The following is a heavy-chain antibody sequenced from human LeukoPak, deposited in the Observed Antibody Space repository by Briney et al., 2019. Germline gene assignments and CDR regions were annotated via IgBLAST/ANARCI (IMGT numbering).Heavy chain of an antibody. J-gene: IGHJ6*03. CDR1: GFTFSSYS. CDR3: ARAYCGGDCRNYYYYYYMDV. CDR2: ISSSSSYI. V-gene: IGHV3-21*01. D-gene: IGHD2-21*02. Sequence: GGSLRLSCAASGFTFSSYSMNWVRQAPGKGLEWVSSISSSSSYIYYAGSVKGRFTISRDNAKNSLYLQMNSLRAEDTAVYYCARAYCGGDCRNYYYYYYMDVWGKGTTVTVSS.